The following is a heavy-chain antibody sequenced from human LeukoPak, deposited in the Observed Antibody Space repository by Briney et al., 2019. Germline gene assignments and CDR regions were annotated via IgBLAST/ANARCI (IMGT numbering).Heavy chain of an antibody. Sequence: GGSLRLSCAPSGFTFSRYWMSWVRQAPGEGLEWVANINEDGSEEYYVDSVRGRFAISRDNAKSSLYLQMNSLRAEDTAVYYCARAGDGTAARDYWGQGTLVTVSS. V-gene: IGHV3-7*01. J-gene: IGHJ4*02. D-gene: IGHD2-21*02. CDR2: INEDGSEE. CDR3: ARAGDGTAARDY. CDR1: GFTFSRYW.